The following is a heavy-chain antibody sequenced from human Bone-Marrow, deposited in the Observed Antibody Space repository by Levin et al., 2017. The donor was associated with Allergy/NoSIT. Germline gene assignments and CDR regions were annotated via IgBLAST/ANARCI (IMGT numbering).Heavy chain of an antibody. J-gene: IGHJ4*02. Sequence: SQTLSLTCTVSGGSISTYYWSWIRQPPGKGLEWIGYIYYSGSTNYNPSLKSRVTISVDTSKNQFSLKLSSVTAADTAVSYCARAPSVSVYCSSTSCYEHSGFEYWGQGTLVTVSS. CDR2: IYYSGST. CDR1: GGSISTYY. CDR3: ARAPSVSVYCSSTSCYEHSGFEY. V-gene: IGHV4-59*01. D-gene: IGHD2-2*01.